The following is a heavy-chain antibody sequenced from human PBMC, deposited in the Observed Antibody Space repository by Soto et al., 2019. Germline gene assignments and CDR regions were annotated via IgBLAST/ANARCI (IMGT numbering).Heavy chain of an antibody. CDR3: ARSSATVTTDY. V-gene: IGHV4-59*08. D-gene: IGHD4-17*01. CDR1: GGSISSYY. CDR2: IYYSWST. J-gene: IGHJ4*02. Sequence: QVQLQESGPGLVKPSETLSLTCTVSGGSISSYYWSWIRHTPGKGLEWIGYIYYSWSTNYNPSLKSRVTISVDTSKNQFSLKLSSVTAADTAVYYCARSSATVTTDYWGQGTLVTVSS.